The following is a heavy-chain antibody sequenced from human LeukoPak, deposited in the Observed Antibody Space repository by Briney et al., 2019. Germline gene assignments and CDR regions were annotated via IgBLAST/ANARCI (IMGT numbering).Heavy chain of an antibody. J-gene: IGHJ6*03. V-gene: IGHV3-7*01. CDR2: IKQDGSEK. CDR1: GFTFSSYW. D-gene: IGHD5-18*01. CDR3: ARDVRGSVTSYFYYYMDV. Sequence: GGSLRLSCAASGFTFSSYWMSWVRQAPGKGLEWVANIKQDGSEKYSVDSVKGRFTISRDNDKNSLYLQMNSLRTEDTAVYYCARDVRGSVTSYFYYYMDVWGKGTTVTVSS.